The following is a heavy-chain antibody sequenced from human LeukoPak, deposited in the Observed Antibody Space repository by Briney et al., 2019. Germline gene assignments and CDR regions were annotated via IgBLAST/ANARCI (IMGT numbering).Heavy chain of an antibody. J-gene: IGHJ4*02. D-gene: IGHD6-6*01. Sequence: GGSQRLSCAASGFTVSSYAMSWVRQAPGKGLEWVSAISGSGGSTYYADSVKGRFTISRDNSKNTLYLQMNSLRAEDTAVYYCATSRGYSSSSGGYWGQGTLVTVSS. CDR2: ISGSGGST. CDR1: GFTVSSYA. V-gene: IGHV3-23*01. CDR3: ATSRGYSSSSGGY.